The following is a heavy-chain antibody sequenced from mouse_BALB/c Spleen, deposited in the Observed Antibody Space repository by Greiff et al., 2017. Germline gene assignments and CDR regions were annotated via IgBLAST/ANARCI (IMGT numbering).Heavy chain of an antibody. D-gene: IGHD1-2*01. J-gene: IGHJ2*01. CDR3: ARSSTAFDY. V-gene: IGHV1-54*01. CDR2: INPGSGGT. CDR1: GYAFTNYL. Sequence: VQLQESGAELVRPGTSVKVSCKASGYAFTNYLIEWVKQRPGQGLEWIGVINPGSGGTNYNEKFKGKATLTADKSSSTAYMQLSSLTSDDSAVYFCARSSTAFDYWGQGTTLTVSS.